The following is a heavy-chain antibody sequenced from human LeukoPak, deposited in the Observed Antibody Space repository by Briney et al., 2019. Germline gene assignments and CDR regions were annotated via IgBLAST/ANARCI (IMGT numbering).Heavy chain of an antibody. J-gene: IGHJ4*02. CDR1: GFTSSSYW. CDR2: IKQDGSEK. Sequence: PGGSQTLACAASGFTSSSYWMSWVRQAPGKGLEWVANIKQDGSEKYYVDSVKGRFTISRDNAKNSLYLQMNSLRAEDTAVYYCARDRGSSGWYEFDYWRQGTLDTVSS. V-gene: IGHV3-7*01. D-gene: IGHD6-19*01. CDR3: ARDRGSSGWYEFDY.